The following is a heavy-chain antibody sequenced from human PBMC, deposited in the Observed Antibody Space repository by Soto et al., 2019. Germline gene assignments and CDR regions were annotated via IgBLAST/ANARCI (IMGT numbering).Heavy chain of an antibody. Sequence: SETLSLTCTVSGASMSDYYGTWIRQPPGRGLEWIGFMHSSGNANYSSSLKGRATISVDTYNNQFSLILTSVTAADTAVYYCVRSWHTFGGVIWGQGTLVTVSS. CDR1: GASMSDYY. CDR2: MHSSGNA. J-gene: IGHJ4*02. CDR3: VRSWHTFGGVI. V-gene: IGHV4-59*01. D-gene: IGHD3-16*01.